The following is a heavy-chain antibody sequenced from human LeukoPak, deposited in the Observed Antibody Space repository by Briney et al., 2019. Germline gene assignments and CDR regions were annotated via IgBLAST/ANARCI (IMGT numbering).Heavy chain of an antibody. CDR1: GFTFSNYG. J-gene: IGHJ3*02. CDR2: IRHDGSNQ. V-gene: IGHV3-30*02. CDR3: ARDLHSSSWYLVDAFDI. D-gene: IGHD6-13*01. Sequence: PGGSLRLSCAASGFTFSNYGMHWVRQAPGKGLEWVAFIRHDGSNQYYADSVKGRFTISRDNAKNSLYLQMNSLRAEDTAVYYCARDLHSSSWYLVDAFDIWGQGTMVTVSS.